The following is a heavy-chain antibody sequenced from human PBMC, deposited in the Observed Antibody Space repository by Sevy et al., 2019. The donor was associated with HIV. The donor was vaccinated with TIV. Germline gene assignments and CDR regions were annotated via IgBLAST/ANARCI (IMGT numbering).Heavy chain of an antibody. J-gene: IGHJ4*02. CDR3: ARVPTYYYGSATYFDY. D-gene: IGHD3-10*01. Sequence: ASVKVSCKASGYTFASNGISWVRQAPGQGLEWMGWIGIYNGNAKSAQKFQGRVTMTTDTSTSTAYMELGSLRSDDTAVYYCARVPTYYYGSATYFDYWGQGTLVTASS. V-gene: IGHV1-18*01. CDR2: IGIYNGNA. CDR1: GYTFASNG.